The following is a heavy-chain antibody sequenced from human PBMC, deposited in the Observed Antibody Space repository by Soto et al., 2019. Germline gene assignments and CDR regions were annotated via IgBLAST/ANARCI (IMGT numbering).Heavy chain of an antibody. J-gene: IGHJ4*02. D-gene: IGHD3-9*01. CDR1: GFTFSTYP. CDR2: ISYDGSNK. CDR3: ARDWSRYSDILTGYYTGDFDF. Sequence: QVQLVESGGGVVQPGNSLRLSCAASGFTFSTYPMHWVRQAPGKGLEGVAVISYDGSNKDYADSVKGRFTISRDNSKNTLYLQMNSLRAEDTAMFYCARDWSRYSDILTGYYTGDFDFWGQGTLVTVSS. V-gene: IGHV3-30-3*01.